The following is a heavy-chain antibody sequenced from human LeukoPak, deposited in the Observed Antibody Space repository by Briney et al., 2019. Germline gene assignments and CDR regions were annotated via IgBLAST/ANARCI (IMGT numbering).Heavy chain of an antibody. Sequence: ASVEVSCTASGYTFTGYYMHWVRQAPGQGLEWMGWINPNSGGTNYAQKFQGWVTMTRDTSISTAYMELSRLRSDDTAVYYCAREMATISNWFDPWGQGTLVTVSS. CDR2: INPNSGGT. CDR3: AREMATISNWFDP. CDR1: GYTFTGYY. J-gene: IGHJ5*02. V-gene: IGHV1-2*04. D-gene: IGHD5-24*01.